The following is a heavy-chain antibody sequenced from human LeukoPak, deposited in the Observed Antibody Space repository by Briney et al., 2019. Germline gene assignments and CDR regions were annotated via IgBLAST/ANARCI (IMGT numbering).Heavy chain of an antibody. CDR1: GFTLDDYT. D-gene: IGHD2/OR15-2a*01. Sequence: GGSLSLSCAASGFTLDDYTMHWVRQAPGKGLEWVSLITGDGAITYHAVSVRGRFTISRDNSKNALYLQMNSLRPDDTAFYYCSRERGFYDFWGQGILATVSS. V-gene: IGHV3-43*02. CDR2: ITGDGAIT. J-gene: IGHJ4*02. CDR3: SRERGFYDF.